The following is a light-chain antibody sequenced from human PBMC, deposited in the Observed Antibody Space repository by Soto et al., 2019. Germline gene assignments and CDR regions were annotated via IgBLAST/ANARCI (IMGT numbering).Light chain of an antibody. V-gene: IGKV1-17*01. CDR3: QQYNSYPLT. Sequence: DLQMTQSPSSLSASVGDRVTITCRASQGIGNDLGWYQQKPGNAPKRLIYAASSLQSGVTSRFCGSESGTEFTLIISSLQPEDFATYYCQQYNSYPLTFGGGTKVEV. J-gene: IGKJ4*01. CDR2: AAS. CDR1: QGIGND.